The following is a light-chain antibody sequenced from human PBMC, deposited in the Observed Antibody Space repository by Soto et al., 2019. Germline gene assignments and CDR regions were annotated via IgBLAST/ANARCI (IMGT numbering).Light chain of an antibody. Sequence: EIVLTQSPGTLSLSPGERATLSCRASQSVSSSYLAWYQQKPGQAPRLLIYGASSRVTGIPDRFSGSGSGTDFTLTISRLEPEDFAVYYCQQYGSSLLTFGQGTKVEIK. J-gene: IGKJ1*01. V-gene: IGKV3-20*01. CDR2: GAS. CDR1: QSVSSSY. CDR3: QQYGSSLLT.